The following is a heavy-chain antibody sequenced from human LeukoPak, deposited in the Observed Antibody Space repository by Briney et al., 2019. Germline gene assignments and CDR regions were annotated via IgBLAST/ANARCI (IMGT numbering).Heavy chain of an antibody. CDR2: IYPGDSDP. Sequence: GESLKISCKGSGXTFTTYWIAWVRQMPGKGLEWMGIIYPGDSDPRYSPSFQGQVTISADKSISTAYLQWSSLEASDSAMYYCVRHGLGSSWFGFDYWGQGTLVTVFS. CDR1: GXTFTTYW. D-gene: IGHD6-13*01. CDR3: VRHGLGSSWFGFDY. V-gene: IGHV5-51*01. J-gene: IGHJ4*02.